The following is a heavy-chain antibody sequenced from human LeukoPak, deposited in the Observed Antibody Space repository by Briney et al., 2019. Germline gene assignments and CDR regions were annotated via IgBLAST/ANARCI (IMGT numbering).Heavy chain of an antibody. CDR2: ISRSSSTI. J-gene: IGHJ4*02. CDR1: GFTFSSYS. D-gene: IGHD3-16*02. V-gene: IGHV3-48*01. CDR3: AKVKGVATYYDYVWGSYRHPYYFDY. Sequence: PGGSLRLSCAASGFTFSSYSMNWVRQAPGKGLEWVSQISRSSSTIYYADSVKGRFIISRDNARNSVFLQMNSLRTEDTAVYYCAKVKGVATYYDYVWGSYRHPYYFDYWGQGTLVTVSS.